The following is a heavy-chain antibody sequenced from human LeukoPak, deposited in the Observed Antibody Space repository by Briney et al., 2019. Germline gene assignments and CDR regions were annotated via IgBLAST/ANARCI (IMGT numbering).Heavy chain of an antibody. D-gene: IGHD3-16*02. V-gene: IGHV1-8*01. CDR3: ARVATYYDYVWGSYRYSDY. CDR1: GYTFTSYD. CDR2: MNSNSGNT. Sequence: ASVKVSCKASGYTFTSYDINWVRQATGQGPEWMGWMNSNSGNTGYVQKFQGRVTMTRNTSKSTAYMELSSLRSEDTAVYYCARVATYYDYVWGSYRYSDYWGQGTLVTVSS. J-gene: IGHJ4*02.